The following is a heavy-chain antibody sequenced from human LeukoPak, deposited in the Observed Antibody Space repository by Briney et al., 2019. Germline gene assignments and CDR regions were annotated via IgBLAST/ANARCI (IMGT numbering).Heavy chain of an antibody. J-gene: IGHJ5*02. Sequence: ASVKVSCKASGYTFTSYGISWVRQAPGQGLEWMGGIIPIFGTANYAQKFQGRVTITTDESTSTAYMELSSLRSEDTAVYYCARGVMTTVTTSVYNWFDPWGQGTLVTVSS. D-gene: IGHD4-17*01. CDR1: GYTFTSYG. CDR2: IIPIFGTA. CDR3: ARGVMTTVTTSVYNWFDP. V-gene: IGHV1-69*05.